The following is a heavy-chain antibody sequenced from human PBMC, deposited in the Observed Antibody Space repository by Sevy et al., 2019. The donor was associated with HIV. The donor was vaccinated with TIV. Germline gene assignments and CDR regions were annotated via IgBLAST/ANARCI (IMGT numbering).Heavy chain of an antibody. Sequence: SETLSLTCAVSGGSISSVNWWHWVRQPPGKGLEWIGEIYHSGYTNYNPSLKSRVTISVDNSKNQFSLKLSFVTAAATAVYYCARGGETPRGFDPWGQGSLVTVSS. CDR2: IYHSGYT. V-gene: IGHV4-4*02. J-gene: IGHJ5*02. CDR3: ARGGETPRGFDP. CDR1: GGSISSVNW. D-gene: IGHD3-16*01.